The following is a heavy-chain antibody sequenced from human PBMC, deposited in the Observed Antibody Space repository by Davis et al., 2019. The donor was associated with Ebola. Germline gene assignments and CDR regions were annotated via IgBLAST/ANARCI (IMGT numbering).Heavy chain of an antibody. Sequence: PGGSLRLSCAASGFTFSSYGMHWVRQAPGKGLEWVTVIWYDGSNKYYADSVKGRFTISRDNSKNTLYLQMNSLRAEGTAVYYCAKEGGSSGWYDNWFDPWGQGTLVTVSS. J-gene: IGHJ5*02. CDR2: IWYDGSNK. CDR1: GFTFSSYG. D-gene: IGHD6-19*01. CDR3: AKEGGSSGWYDNWFDP. V-gene: IGHV3-33*06.